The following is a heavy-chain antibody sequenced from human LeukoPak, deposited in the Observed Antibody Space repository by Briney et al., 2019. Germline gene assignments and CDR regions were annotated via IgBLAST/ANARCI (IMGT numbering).Heavy chain of an antibody. CDR3: AREWLAAEFDY. Sequence: GGSLRLSCAASGFTFSSYSMNWVRQAPGKGLEWISSISSSSSYIYYADSVKGRFTISRDNAKNSLYLQMNSLRAEDTAVYYCAREWLAAEFDYWGQGTLVTVSS. CDR2: ISSSSSYI. CDR1: GFTFSSYS. D-gene: IGHD6-13*01. V-gene: IGHV3-21*01. J-gene: IGHJ4*02.